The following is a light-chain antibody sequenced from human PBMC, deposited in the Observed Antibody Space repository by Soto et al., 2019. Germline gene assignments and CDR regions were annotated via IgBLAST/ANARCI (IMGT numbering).Light chain of an antibody. CDR3: SSYAGSDNLGV. CDR2: AVS. Sequence: QSALTQPPSASGCPGQSVTISCTGTSSDVGGYNYVSWYQQHPGKAPKLMIYAVSKRPSGVPDRFSGSKSGNTASLTVSGLQAEDEADYYCSSYAGSDNLGVFGGGNKLTVL. CDR1: SSDVGGYNY. V-gene: IGLV2-8*01. J-gene: IGLJ3*02.